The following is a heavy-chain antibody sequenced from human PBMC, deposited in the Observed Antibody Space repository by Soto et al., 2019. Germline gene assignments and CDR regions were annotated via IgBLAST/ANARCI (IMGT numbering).Heavy chain of an antibody. CDR2: INAANGDT. V-gene: IGHV1-3*01. J-gene: IGHJ5*02. CDR3: VRRHVSATGIDWFDP. CDR1: GYTFTSYG. D-gene: IGHD6-13*01. Sequence: ASVKVSGKASGYTFTSYGIHWVRQAPGQRLEWMGWINAANGDTKYSPKCQGRVTITRDTSASTAYMELSSLRSEDTAVYYCVRRHVSATGIDWFDPWGQGTLVTVSS.